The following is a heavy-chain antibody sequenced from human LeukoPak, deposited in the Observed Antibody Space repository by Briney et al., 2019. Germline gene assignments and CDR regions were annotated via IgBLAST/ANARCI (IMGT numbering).Heavy chain of an antibody. Sequence: SVKVSCKAYGRPFSSYAISRVWQAHGKGLEWMGGIIPIFGTANYAQKFQGRVTITTDESTSTAYMELSSLRSEDTAVYYCAMGNPLGYWGQGTLVTVSS. J-gene: IGHJ4*02. CDR1: GRPFSSYA. D-gene: IGHD1-26*01. V-gene: IGHV1-69*05. CDR2: IIPIFGTA. CDR3: AMGNPLGY.